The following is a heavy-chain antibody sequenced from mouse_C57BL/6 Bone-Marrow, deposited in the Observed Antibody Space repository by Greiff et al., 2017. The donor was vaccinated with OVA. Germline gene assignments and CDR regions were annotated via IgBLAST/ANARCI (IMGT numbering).Heavy chain of an antibody. V-gene: IGHV1-50*01. CDR1: GYTFTSYW. CDR3: ARIMVRAMDY. Sequence: QVQLQQPGAELVKPGASVKLSCKASGYTFTSYWMQWVKQRPGQGLEWIGEIDPYDSYTNYNPKFKGKATLTVDTSSSTAYMQLSSLTSEDSAVYYGARIMVRAMDYWGQGTSVTVSS. CDR2: IDPYDSYT. J-gene: IGHJ4*01. D-gene: IGHD2-2*01.